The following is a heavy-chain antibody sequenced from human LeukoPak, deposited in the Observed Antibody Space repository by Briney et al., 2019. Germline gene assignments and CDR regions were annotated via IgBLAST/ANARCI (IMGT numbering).Heavy chain of an antibody. D-gene: IGHD6-13*01. CDR2: IHYSGST. CDR1: GYSISSGYY. CDR3: ARGGGSWYADY. V-gene: IGHV4-61*01. Sequence: SETLSLTCTVSGYSISSGYYWSWIRQPPEKGLEWIGYIHYSGSTSYNPSLKSRVTMSVDTSKNQFSLKVSSVIAADTAVYYCARGGGSWYADYWGQGILVTVSS. J-gene: IGHJ4*02.